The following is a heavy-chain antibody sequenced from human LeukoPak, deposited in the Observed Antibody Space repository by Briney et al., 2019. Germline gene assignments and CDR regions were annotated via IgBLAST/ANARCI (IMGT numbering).Heavy chain of an antibody. Sequence: SETLSLTCTVSGGSISSSSYYWGWIRQPPGKGLEWIGSIYYSGSTYYNPSLKSRVTISVDTSKNQFSLKLSSVTAADTAVYYCARVGTIFGVVTFFDYWGQGTLVTLSS. CDR3: ARVGTIFGVVTFFDY. CDR1: GGSISSSSYY. V-gene: IGHV4-39*01. D-gene: IGHD3-3*01. CDR2: IYYSGST. J-gene: IGHJ4*02.